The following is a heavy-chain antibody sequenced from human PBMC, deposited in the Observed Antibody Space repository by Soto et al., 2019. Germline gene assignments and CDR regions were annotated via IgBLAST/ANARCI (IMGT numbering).Heavy chain of an antibody. CDR3: ARDRAGYYYYGMDV. D-gene: IGHD6-25*01. Sequence: GESLKISCAASGFTVSSNYMSWVRQAPGKGLEWVSVIYSGGSTYYADSVKGRFTISRDNSKNTLYLQMNSLRAEDTAVYYCARDRAGYYYYGMDVWGQGTTVTVSS. CDR1: GFTVSSNY. CDR2: IYSGGST. J-gene: IGHJ6*02. V-gene: IGHV3-53*01.